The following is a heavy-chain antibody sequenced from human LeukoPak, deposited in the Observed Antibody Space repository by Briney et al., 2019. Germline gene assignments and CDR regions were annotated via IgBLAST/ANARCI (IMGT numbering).Heavy chain of an antibody. J-gene: IGHJ4*02. Sequence: PSQTLSLTCTVSGDSISSGGYYWSWIRQHPGKGLEWIGFIYPSGSTYFNPSLKSRVTMSVDTSKNQFSLKLSSVTAVDTAVYYCARKHRWNGLYFDYWGQGTLVTVSS. CDR2: IYPSGST. V-gene: IGHV4-31*03. CDR3: ARKHRWNGLYFDY. D-gene: IGHD1-1*01. CDR1: GDSISSGGYY.